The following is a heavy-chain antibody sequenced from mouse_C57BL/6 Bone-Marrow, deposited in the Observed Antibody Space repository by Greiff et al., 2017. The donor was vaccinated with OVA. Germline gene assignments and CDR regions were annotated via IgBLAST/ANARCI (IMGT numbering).Heavy chain of an antibody. D-gene: IGHD2-2*01. J-gene: IGHJ2*01. CDR1: GFTFSNYW. CDR2: IRLKSDNYAT. V-gene: IGHV6-3*01. Sequence: EVKVEESGGGLVQPGGSMKLSCVASGFTFSNYWMNWVRQSPEKGLEWVAQIRLKSDNYATHYAESVKGRFTISRDDSKSSVYLQMNNLRAEDTGIYYCTNYGYDGGYFDYWGQGTTLTVSS. CDR3: TNYGYDGGYFDY.